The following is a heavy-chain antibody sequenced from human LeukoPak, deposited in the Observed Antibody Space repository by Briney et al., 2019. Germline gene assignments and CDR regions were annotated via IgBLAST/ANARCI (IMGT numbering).Heavy chain of an antibody. CDR3: ATRGPQGEYIPYAFDI. J-gene: IGHJ3*02. V-gene: IGHV1-8*01. CDR2: MNPNSGNT. CDR1: GYTFTSYD. Sequence: ASVKVSCKASGYTFTSYDINWVRQATGQGLEWMGWMNPNSGNTGYAQKFQGRVTITRNTSISTAYMELSSLRSEDTAVYYCATRGPQGEYIPYAFDIWGQGTMVTVSS. D-gene: IGHD3-10*01.